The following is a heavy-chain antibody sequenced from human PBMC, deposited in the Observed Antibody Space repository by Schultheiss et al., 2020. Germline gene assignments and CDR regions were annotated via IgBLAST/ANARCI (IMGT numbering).Heavy chain of an antibody. CDR1: GFTFSSYW. CDR2: INSDGSST. CDR3: ARDLGRDGYNYAY. J-gene: IGHJ4*02. V-gene: IGHV3-74*01. D-gene: IGHD5-24*01. Sequence: WGSLRLSCAASGFTFSSYWMHWVRQAPGKGLVWVSRINSDGSSTSYADSVKGRFTISRDNAKNSLYLQMNSLRAEDTAVYYCARDLGRDGYNYAYWCQGGLGTVSS.